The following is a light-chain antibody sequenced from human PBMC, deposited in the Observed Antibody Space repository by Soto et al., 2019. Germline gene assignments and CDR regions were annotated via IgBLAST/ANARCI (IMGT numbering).Light chain of an antibody. CDR1: QSISNY. CDR2: AAS. V-gene: IGKV1-39*01. CDR3: QQSYSTPIT. Sequence: DIQMTQSPSSLSASVGDRVTIACRASQSISNYLNWYQQRPGKAPKLLIYAASSLQSGVPSRFSGSGSGTDFTLTISSLQPEDFVTYYCQQSYSTPITFGQGTRLENK. J-gene: IGKJ5*01.